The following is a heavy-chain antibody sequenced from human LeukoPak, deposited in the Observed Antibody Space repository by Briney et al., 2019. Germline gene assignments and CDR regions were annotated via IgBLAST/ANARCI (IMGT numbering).Heavy chain of an antibody. D-gene: IGHD6-19*01. CDR1: GGSISSGGYS. V-gene: IGHV4-30-2*01. Sequence: SETLSLTCAVSGGSISSGGYSWSWIRQPPGKGLEWIGYIYHSGSTNYNPSLKSRVTISVDTSKNQFSLKLSSVTAADTAVYYCARGIAVAGSVDYWGQGTLVTVSS. CDR3: ARGIAVAGSVDY. CDR2: IYHSGST. J-gene: IGHJ4*02.